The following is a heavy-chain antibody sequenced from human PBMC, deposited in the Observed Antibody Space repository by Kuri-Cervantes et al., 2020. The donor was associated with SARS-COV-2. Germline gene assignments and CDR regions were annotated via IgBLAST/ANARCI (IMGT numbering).Heavy chain of an antibody. D-gene: IGHD6-19*01. V-gene: IGHV2-26*01. CDR2: IFSNDEK. Sequence: SGPTLVKPTETLTLTCTVSGFSLSNARMGVSWIRQPPGKDLEWLAHIFSNDEKSYSTSLKSRLTISKDTSKSQVVLTMTNMDPVDTATYYCARIRLDYYYYYYMDVWGKGTTVTVSS. CDR3: ARIRLDYYYYYYMDV. CDR1: GFSLSNARMG. J-gene: IGHJ6*03.